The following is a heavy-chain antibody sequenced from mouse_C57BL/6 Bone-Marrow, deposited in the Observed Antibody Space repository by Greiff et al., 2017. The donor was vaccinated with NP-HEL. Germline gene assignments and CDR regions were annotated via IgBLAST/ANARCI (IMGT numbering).Heavy chain of an antibody. Sequence: EVQLVESGGGLVQPGESLKLSCESNEYEFPSHDMSWVRKTPEKRLELVAAINSDGGSTYYPDTMERRFIISRDNTKKTLYLQMSSLRSEDTALYYCARQVITTVEGYWYFDVWGTGTTVTVSS. CDR1: EYEFPSHD. V-gene: IGHV5-2*01. CDR3: ARQVITTVEGYWYFDV. D-gene: IGHD1-1*01. CDR2: INSDGGST. J-gene: IGHJ1*03.